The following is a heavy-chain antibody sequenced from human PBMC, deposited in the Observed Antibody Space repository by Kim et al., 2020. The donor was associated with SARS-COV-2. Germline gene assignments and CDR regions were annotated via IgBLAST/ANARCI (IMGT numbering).Heavy chain of an antibody. Sequence: AVKGRLTISSDNSKNTLYLQMNSLRAEETAVYYFAKDPSRAPEPYFDYWGQGTLVTVSS. J-gene: IGHJ4*02. CDR3: AKDPSRAPEPYFDY. V-gene: IGHV3-23*01.